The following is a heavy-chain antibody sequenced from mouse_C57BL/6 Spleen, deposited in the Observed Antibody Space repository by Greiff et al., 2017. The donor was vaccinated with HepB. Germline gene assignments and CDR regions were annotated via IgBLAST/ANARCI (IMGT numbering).Heavy chain of an antibody. CDR3: ARRGYYSNSHAMDY. V-gene: IGHV1-69*01. J-gene: IGHJ4*01. D-gene: IGHD2-5*01. CDR2: IDPSDSYT. CDR1: GYTFTSYW. Sequence: QVQLQQPGAELVMPGASVKLSCKASGYTFTSYWMHWVKQRPGQGLEWIGEIDPSDSYTNYNQKFKGKSTLTVDKSSSTAYMQLSSLTSEDSAVYYCARRGYYSNSHAMDYWGQGTSVTVSS.